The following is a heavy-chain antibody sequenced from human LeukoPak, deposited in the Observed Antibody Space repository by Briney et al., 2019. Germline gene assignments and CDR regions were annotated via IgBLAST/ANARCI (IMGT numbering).Heavy chain of an antibody. J-gene: IGHJ4*02. CDR2: ISSSSTYT. CDR3: AREFSFRGDSTLTTLRYFDY. D-gene: IGHD4-17*01. Sequence: KAGGSLRLSCAASGFILSDYYMTWIRQAAGKGLEWVSYISSSSTYTNYADSVKGRFTISRDNAKNSLYLQMDSLRAEDTAVYFCAREFSFRGDSTLTTLRYFDYGGQGTLVTVSS. CDR1: GFILSDYY. V-gene: IGHV3-11*05.